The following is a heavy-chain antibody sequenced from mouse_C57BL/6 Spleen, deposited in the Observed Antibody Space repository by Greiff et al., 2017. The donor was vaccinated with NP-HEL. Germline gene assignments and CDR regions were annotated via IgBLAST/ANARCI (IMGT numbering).Heavy chain of an antibody. V-gene: IGHV1-80*01. D-gene: IGHD2-14*01. Sequence: QVQLQQSGAELVKPGASVKISCKASGYAFSSYWMNWVKQRPGKGLEWIGQIYPGDGDTNYNGKFKGKATLTADKSSSTAYMQLSSLTSEDSAVYFCARGGYEGYFDYGGQGTTLTVSS. CDR3: ARGGYEGYFDY. CDR2: IYPGDGDT. CDR1: GYAFSSYW. J-gene: IGHJ2*01.